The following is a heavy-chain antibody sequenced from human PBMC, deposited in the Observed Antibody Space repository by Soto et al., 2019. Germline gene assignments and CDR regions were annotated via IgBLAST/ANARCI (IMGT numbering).Heavy chain of an antibody. CDR1: GYRFTAYD. D-gene: IGHD2-15*01. Sequence: QVQVVQSGAGVKKPGATANVSCKASGYRFTAYDMHGGRQAPGQRLEWLGWINTATGDTKYSPSFQGRVTLTRDTSATTAYMELSGLRFEDTAVYYCARTRGYCSGGSCYPLDYWGQGTLVTVSS. CDR2: INTATGDT. V-gene: IGHV1-3*04. J-gene: IGHJ4*02. CDR3: ARTRGYCSGGSCYPLDY.